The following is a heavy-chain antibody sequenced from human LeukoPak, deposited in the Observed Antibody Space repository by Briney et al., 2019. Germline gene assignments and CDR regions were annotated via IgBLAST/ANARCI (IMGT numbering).Heavy chain of an antibody. D-gene: IGHD3-22*01. V-gene: IGHV1-69*13. CDR3: AAYYYDSSGYYPNDAFDI. Sequence: ASVKVSCKASGGTFSSYAISWVRQAPGQGLGWMGGIIPIFGTANYAQKFQGRVTITADESTSTAYMELSSLRSEDTAVYYCAAYYYDSSGYYPNDAFDIWGQGTMVTVSS. J-gene: IGHJ3*02. CDR2: IIPIFGTA. CDR1: GGTFSSYA.